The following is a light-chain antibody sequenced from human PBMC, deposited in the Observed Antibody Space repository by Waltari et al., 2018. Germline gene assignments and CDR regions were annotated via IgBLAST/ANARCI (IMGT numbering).Light chain of an antibody. Sequence: EIVMAQSPASLSVSPGERAIFPCRASQSVTTNVAWYQQKPGQPPRLLIYGASPRATDNPARFSGSGSGTEFTLTITSPQSEDVGVYYCHQYNDGPPFNFGQGTKLEIK. CDR3: HQYNDGPPFN. V-gene: IGKV3-15*01. J-gene: IGKJ2*01. CDR1: QSVTTN. CDR2: GAS.